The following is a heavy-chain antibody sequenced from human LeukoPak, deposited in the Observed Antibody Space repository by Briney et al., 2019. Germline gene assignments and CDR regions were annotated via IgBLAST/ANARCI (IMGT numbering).Heavy chain of an antibody. CDR1: GGSISSSSYY. CDR2: IYYSGST. CDR3: ARVQGRSRFGGTSGGAFDI. V-gene: IGHV4-39*07. Sequence: PSETLSLTCTVSGGSISSSSYYWGWIRQPPGKGLEWIGSIYYSGSTYYNPSLKSRVTISVDTSKNQFSLKLSSVTAADTAVYYCARVQGRSRFGGTSGGAFDIWGQGTMVTVSS. J-gene: IGHJ3*02. D-gene: IGHD3-10*01.